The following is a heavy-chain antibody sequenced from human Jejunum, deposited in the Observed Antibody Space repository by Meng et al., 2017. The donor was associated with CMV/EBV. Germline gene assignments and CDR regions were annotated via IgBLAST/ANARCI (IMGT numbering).Heavy chain of an antibody. V-gene: IGHV3-21*01. Sequence: FTSFSMNWVRQAPGKGLEWVSSTSSYSSHIYYADSVKGRFTISRDNAKNSLYLQMNSLRAEDTAVYYCATLISSPDYDYYYGMDVWGQGTTVTVSS. D-gene: IGHD3-10*01. CDR2: TSSYSSHI. CDR3: ATLISSPDYDYYYGMDV. CDR1: FTSFS. J-gene: IGHJ6*02.